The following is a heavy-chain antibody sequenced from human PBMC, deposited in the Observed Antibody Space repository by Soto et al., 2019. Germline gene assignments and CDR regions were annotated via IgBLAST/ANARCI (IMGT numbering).Heavy chain of an antibody. CDR2: IYYSGST. Sequence: QVQLQESGPGLVKPSQTLSLTCTVSGGSISSGNYYWSWIRQHPGKGLEWIGYIYYSGSTYYNPSLKSRVTITVDTSKNQFSLKLSSVTVADTAVYYCARDNYDSSGTAVDVWGQGTTVTVSS. J-gene: IGHJ6*02. CDR1: GGSISSGNYY. V-gene: IGHV4-31*03. CDR3: ARDNYDSSGTAVDV. D-gene: IGHD3-22*01.